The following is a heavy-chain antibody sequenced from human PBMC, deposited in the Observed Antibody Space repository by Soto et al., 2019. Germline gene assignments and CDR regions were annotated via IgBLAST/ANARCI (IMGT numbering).Heavy chain of an antibody. Sequence: EVQLLESGGGLVQPGGSLRLSCAASGFTFSSYAMSWVPQAPGKGLEWVSAISGSGGSTYYADSVKGRFTISRDNSKNTLYLQMNSLRAEDTAVYYCTASSGWYNAFDIWGQGTMVTVSS. CDR2: ISGSGGST. CDR1: GFTFSSYA. V-gene: IGHV3-23*01. J-gene: IGHJ3*02. D-gene: IGHD6-19*01. CDR3: TASSGWYNAFDI.